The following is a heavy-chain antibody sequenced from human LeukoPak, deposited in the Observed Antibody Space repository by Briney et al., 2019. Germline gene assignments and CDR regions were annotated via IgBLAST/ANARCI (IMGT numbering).Heavy chain of an antibody. CDR3: ARGRPGSAVAGFDL. V-gene: IGHV4-59*01. Sequence: SETLSLTCTVSGDSISPYYWSWIRQSPGRGLEWIAYISYSGSTSYNPSLKSRVTISVDTSKNQFSLKLSSVTAADTAVFYCARGRPGSAVAGFDLWGRGTLVTVSS. D-gene: IGHD6-19*01. CDR1: GDSISPYY. J-gene: IGHJ2*01. CDR2: ISYSGST.